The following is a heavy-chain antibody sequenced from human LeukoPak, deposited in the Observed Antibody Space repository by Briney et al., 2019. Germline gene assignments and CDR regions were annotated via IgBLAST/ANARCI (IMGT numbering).Heavy chain of an antibody. D-gene: IGHD6-6*01. V-gene: IGHV4-59*11. J-gene: IGHJ4*02. CDR2: IYYSGST. Sequence: SETLSLTATASVGSISSPSWSGVRQPPGKGREWIGYIYYSGSTNYNPSLKSRVTISVDTSKNQFSLKLSSVTAADTAVYYCARDLDGSSSFYYWGQGTLVTVSS. CDR1: VGSISSPS. CDR3: ARDLDGSSSFYY.